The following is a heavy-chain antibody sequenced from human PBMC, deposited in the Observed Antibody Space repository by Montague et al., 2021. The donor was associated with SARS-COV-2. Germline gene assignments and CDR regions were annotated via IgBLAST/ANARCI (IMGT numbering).Heavy chain of an antibody. D-gene: IGHD5-24*01. CDR1: GFSLTTSPVG. CDR2: IYWNDDK. CDR3: AHKARAPMASVPYFDP. J-gene: IGHJ5*02. V-gene: IGHV2-5*01. Sequence: PALVKPTQTLTLTCTFSGFSLTTSPVGVAWIRQPPGKALEWLALIYWNDDKYYSPSLKNRVTITKDTSKNQVILTMNNMDPVDTATYYCAHKARAPMASVPYFDPWGQGTLVTVSS.